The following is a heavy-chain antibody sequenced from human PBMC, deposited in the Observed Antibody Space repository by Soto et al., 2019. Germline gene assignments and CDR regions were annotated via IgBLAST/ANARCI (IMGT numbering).Heavy chain of an antibody. V-gene: IGHV4-34*01. CDR1: GGSFSGYY. J-gene: IGHJ4*02. CDR2: INHSGST. Sequence: QVQLQQWGAGLLKPSETLSLTCAVYGGSFSGYYWSWIRQPPGKGLEWIGEINHSGSTNYNPSLTRRVPIPVDPSKNQFSLKLSSVTAADTAVYYCARRWTYYYDSSGLREFDYWGQGTLVTVSS. D-gene: IGHD3-22*01. CDR3: ARRWTYYYDSSGLREFDY.